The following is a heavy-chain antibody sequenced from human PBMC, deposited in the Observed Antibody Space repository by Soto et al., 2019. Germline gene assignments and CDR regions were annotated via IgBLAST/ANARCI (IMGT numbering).Heavy chain of an antibody. CDR1: GFSLSTSGMC. Sequence: SGPTLVNPTQTLTLTCTFSGFSLSTSGMCVSWIRQPPGKALEWLALIDWDDDKYYSTSLKTRLTISKDTSKNQVVLTMTNMDPVDTATYYCARAEYYYDSSGYYPRVDYWGQGTLVTVSS. J-gene: IGHJ4*02. CDR3: ARAEYYYDSSGYYPRVDY. D-gene: IGHD3-22*01. CDR2: IDWDDDK. V-gene: IGHV2-70*01.